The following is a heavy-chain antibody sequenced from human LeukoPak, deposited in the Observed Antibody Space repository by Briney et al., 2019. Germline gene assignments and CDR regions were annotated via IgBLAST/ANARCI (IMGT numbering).Heavy chain of an antibody. Sequence: ASETLSLTCTVSGGSISSSSYYWGWMRQAPGKGREWIGSIYYSGSTYDNPAIKSRVTISVDTSKNQFSLKLSSVTAADTAVYYCARVLRNYSQSDVWGKGTTVTVSS. CDR2: IYYSGST. D-gene: IGHD3-10*01. J-gene: IGHJ6*04. CDR1: GGSISSSSYY. CDR3: ARVLRNYSQSDV. V-gene: IGHV4-39*07.